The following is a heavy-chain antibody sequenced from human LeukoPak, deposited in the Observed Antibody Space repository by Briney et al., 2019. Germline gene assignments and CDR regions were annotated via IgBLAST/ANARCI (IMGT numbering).Heavy chain of an antibody. CDR2: SYYSGST. CDR3: ARSVSDTAMAFFFDY. V-gene: IGHV4-39*07. Sequence: SETLSLTCTVFGGSMSSSTYYWGWIRQPPGKGLEWIGNSYYSGSTYYTPSLKSRVTISVDTSKNQFSLKLSSVTAADTAVYYCARSVSDTAMAFFFDYWGQGTLVTVSS. J-gene: IGHJ4*02. CDR1: GGSMSSSTYY. D-gene: IGHD5-18*01.